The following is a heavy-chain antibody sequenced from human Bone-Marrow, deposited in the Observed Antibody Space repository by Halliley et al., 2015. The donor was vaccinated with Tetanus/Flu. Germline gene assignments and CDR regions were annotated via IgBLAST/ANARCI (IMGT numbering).Heavy chain of an antibody. D-gene: IGHD6-19*01. CDR1: RGSVSSGGYH. V-gene: IGHV4-61*08. J-gene: IGHJ4*02. CDR2: IHFTGTT. Sequence: TLSLTCSVSRGSVSSGGYHWSWIRQTPGRGLEWIGYIHFTGTTKYNPSLKSRVGISADMSKNQFSLNLRSVTAADTAVYYCAREGGAVAGRFDFWGQGTLVTVSS. CDR3: AREGGAVAGRFDF.